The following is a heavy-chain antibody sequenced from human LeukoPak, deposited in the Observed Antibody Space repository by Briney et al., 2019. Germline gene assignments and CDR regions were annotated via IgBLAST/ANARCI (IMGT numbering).Heavy chain of an antibody. CDR1: GGSISSGGYY. J-gene: IGHJ4*02. Sequence: SETLSLTCTVSGGSISSGGYYWSWIRQHPGKGLEWIGYIYYSGSTCYNPSLKSRVTISVDTSKNQFSLKLSSVTAADTAVYYCARAPYSGSYDPSHTFDYWGQGTLVTVSS. CDR3: ARAPYSGSYDPSHTFDY. CDR2: IYYSGST. V-gene: IGHV4-31*03. D-gene: IGHD1-26*01.